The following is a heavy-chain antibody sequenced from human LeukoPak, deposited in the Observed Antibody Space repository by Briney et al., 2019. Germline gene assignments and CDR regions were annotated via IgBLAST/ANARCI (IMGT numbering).Heavy chain of an antibody. CDR3: ARTRGKSGYDESL. CDR2: INDDGSST. D-gene: IGHD5-12*01. Sequence: PGGSLRLSCAASGFSFSNYWMHWVRQAPGKGLVWVSRINDDGSSTYHAESVRGRFTISRDNAKNTLYLQMNSLRADDTAMYYCARTRGKSGYDESLWGQGTVVTVSS. V-gene: IGHV3-74*01. J-gene: IGHJ4*02. CDR1: GFSFSNYW.